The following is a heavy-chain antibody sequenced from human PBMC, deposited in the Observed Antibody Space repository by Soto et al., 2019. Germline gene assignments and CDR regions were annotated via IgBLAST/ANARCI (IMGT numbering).Heavy chain of an antibody. CDR1: GFTVSSNY. D-gene: IGHD1-26*01. CDR2: IFYGGST. CDR3: ATTGMGVTLYYYYYGMDV. V-gene: IGHV3-66*01. J-gene: IGHJ6*02. Sequence: EVQLVESGGGLVQPGGSLRISCAASGFTVSSNYMTWVRQAPGKGLEWVSVIFYGGSTYYADSVKGRFTISRDNSKSMLYLQMNSLRAEDTAVYYCATTGMGVTLYYYYYGMDVWGQGTTVTVSS.